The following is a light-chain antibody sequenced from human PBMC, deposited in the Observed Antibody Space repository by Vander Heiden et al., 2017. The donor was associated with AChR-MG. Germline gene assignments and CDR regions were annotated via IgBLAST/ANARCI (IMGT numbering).Light chain of an antibody. J-gene: IGKJ4*01. CDR1: QSLLHSNGYNY. CDR3: MQALQTPLT. CDR2: LGS. V-gene: IGKV2-28*01. Sequence: DIVMTQSQLSLPVTPGEPASISCRSSQSLLHSNGYNYLDWYLQKPGQSPQLLIYLGSNRASGVPDRFSGSGSGTDFTLKISRVEAEDVGVYYCMQALQTPLTFAGGTKVEIK.